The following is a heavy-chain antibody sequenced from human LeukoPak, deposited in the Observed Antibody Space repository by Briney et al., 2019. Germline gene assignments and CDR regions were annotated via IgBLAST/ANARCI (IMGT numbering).Heavy chain of an antibody. CDR1: GGSISSYY. CDR3: ARRGTIDY. D-gene: IGHD1-14*01. V-gene: IGHV4-59*08. J-gene: IGHJ4*02. Sequence: SETLSLTCTGSGGSISSYYWSWIRQPPGKGLEWIGYIYYSGSTNYNPSLKSRVTISVDTSKNQFSLKLSSVTAADTAVYYCARRGTIDYWGQGTLVTVSS. CDR2: IYYSGST.